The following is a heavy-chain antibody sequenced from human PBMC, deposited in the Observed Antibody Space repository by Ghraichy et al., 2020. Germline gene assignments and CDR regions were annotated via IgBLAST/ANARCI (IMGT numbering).Heavy chain of an antibody. V-gene: IGHV4-59*01. D-gene: IGHD4-23*01. CDR1: GASISSYY. CDR3: AREYYGGFGY. J-gene: IGHJ4*02. Sequence: SETLSLTCSVSGASISSYYWSWIRQSPGKGLEWIGYVYHSGSTNYNPSLKSRVTISADTSKNQFSLKLSSVTAADTAVYYCAREYYGGFGYWGRGTLVTISS. CDR2: VYHSGST.